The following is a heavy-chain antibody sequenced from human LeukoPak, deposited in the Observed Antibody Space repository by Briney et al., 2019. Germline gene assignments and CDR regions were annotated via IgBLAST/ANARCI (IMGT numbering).Heavy chain of an antibody. CDR3: ARRYYDFWSGYYIDY. J-gene: IGHJ4*02. Sequence: GESLKISCKGSGYSFTSYWIGWVRQVPGKGLEWMGIIYPGDSDTRYSPSFQGQVTISADKSISTAYLQWSSLKASDTAMYYCARRYYDFWSGYYIDYWGQGTLVTVSS. CDR2: IYPGDSDT. V-gene: IGHV5-51*01. CDR1: GYSFTSYW. D-gene: IGHD3-3*01.